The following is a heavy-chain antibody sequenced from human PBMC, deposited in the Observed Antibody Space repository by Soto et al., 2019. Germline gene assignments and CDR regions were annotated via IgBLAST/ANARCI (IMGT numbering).Heavy chain of an antibody. J-gene: IGHJ4*02. CDR1: GFTFSSYA. D-gene: IGHD3-10*01. Sequence: AGSLRLSCAASGFTFSSYAMSWVRQAPGKGLEWVSGISGSGGSTYYADSVKGRFTISRDNSKNTLYLQMNSLRAENTAVYYCAKSYGSGRPYYFDYWGQGTLVTVSS. V-gene: IGHV3-23*01. CDR2: ISGSGGST. CDR3: AKSYGSGRPYYFDY.